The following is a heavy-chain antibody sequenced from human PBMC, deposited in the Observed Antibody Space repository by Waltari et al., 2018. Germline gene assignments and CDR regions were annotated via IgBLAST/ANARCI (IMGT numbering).Heavy chain of an antibody. D-gene: IGHD6-6*01. J-gene: IGHJ4*02. Sequence: EVQLVESGGGLIQPGGSLRLSCAASGFTFSSYWMSWVRQAPGKGLELVANIKQDGSEKYYVDSVKGRFTISRDNAKNSLYLQMNSLRAEDTAVYYCAREVGQAARKRFDYWGQGTLVTVSS. CDR3: AREVGQAARKRFDY. CDR2: IKQDGSEK. V-gene: IGHV3-7*01. CDR1: GFTFSSYW.